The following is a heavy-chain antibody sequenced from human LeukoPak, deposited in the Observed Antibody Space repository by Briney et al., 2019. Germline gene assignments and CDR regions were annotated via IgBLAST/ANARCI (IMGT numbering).Heavy chain of an antibody. CDR3: ARDVLDGSGSYYSVD. CDR1: GGSISSYY. J-gene: IGHJ4*02. D-gene: IGHD3-10*01. Sequence: SETLSLTCTVSGGSISSYYWSWIRQPPGKGLEWIGYIYYSGSTNYNPSLKSRVTISVDTAKNQFSLNLSSVTAADTAVYYCARDVLDGSGSYYSVDWGQGTLVTVSS. CDR2: IYYSGST. V-gene: IGHV4-59*01.